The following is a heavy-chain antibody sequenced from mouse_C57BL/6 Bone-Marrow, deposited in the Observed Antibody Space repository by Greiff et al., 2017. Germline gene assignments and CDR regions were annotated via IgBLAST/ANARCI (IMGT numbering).Heavy chain of an antibody. V-gene: IGHV1-64*01. CDR3: ARCGYYGPGYYFDY. D-gene: IGHD1-1*01. Sequence: QVQLKQPGAGLVKPGASVTLSCTASGYTFTSYWVHWVKQSPGQGLEWIGMIHPNSGSTNYNEKFKSKATLNVEKSPITAYMQLSSLTSEDSAVYYCARCGYYGPGYYFDYWGQGTTLTVSS. CDR2: IHPNSGST. J-gene: IGHJ2*01. CDR1: GYTFTSYW.